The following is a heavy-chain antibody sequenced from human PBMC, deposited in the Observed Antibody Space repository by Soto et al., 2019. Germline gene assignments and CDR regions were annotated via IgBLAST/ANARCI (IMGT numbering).Heavy chain of an antibody. J-gene: IGHJ4*02. CDR3: AKGGLFRSIW. D-gene: IGHD2-21*01. CDR1: GFTLSIDA. CDR2: ISGSGSST. Sequence: GGSLRLSCAPSGFTLSIDAMTLVRLAPAKGMERVSAISGSGSSTSYAVSVKGRFTVSRHNSKNTMYLQMISLRADDTAVYYCAKGGLFRSIWWGQGTLVTVFS. V-gene: IGHV3-23*01.